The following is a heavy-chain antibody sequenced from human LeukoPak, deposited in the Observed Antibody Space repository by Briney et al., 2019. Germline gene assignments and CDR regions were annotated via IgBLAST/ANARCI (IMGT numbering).Heavy chain of an antibody. V-gene: IGHV4-59*01. CDR2: IYYSGST. CDR1: GGSISSYY. CDR3: ARAPYYYDSSLGGLFDP. D-gene: IGHD3-22*01. J-gene: IGHJ5*02. Sequence: SETLSLTCTVSGGSISSYYWSWIRQPPGKGLEWIGYIYYSGSTNYNPSLKSRVTISVDTSKNQFSLKLSSVTAADTAVYYCARAPYYYDSSLGGLFDPWGQGTLVTVSS.